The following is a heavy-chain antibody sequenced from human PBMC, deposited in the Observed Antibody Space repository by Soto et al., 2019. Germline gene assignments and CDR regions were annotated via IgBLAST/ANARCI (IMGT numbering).Heavy chain of an antibody. J-gene: IGHJ4*02. D-gene: IGHD7-27*01. Sequence: GASVQVSCKASGYTFSSYAMHWVRQATGQRLEWMVWINAGYGNTKSSPKFQDRVTISRDTSASTAYMELTSLRSEDTAVYYCARDTGDGTFDFWGQGILVTVSS. CDR3: ARDTGDGTFDF. CDR2: INAGYGNT. CDR1: GYTFSSYA. V-gene: IGHV1-3*01.